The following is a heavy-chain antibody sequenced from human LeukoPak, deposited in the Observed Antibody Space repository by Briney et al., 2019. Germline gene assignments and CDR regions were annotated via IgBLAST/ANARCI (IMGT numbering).Heavy chain of an antibody. CDR3: AKDGDTVSGTYYFDMDV. D-gene: IGHD1-26*01. CDR1: GFTFSSYG. CDR2: IRYDGSNK. Sequence: GGSLRLSCAASGFTFSSYGMHWVRQAPGKGLEWVAFIRYDGSNKYYADSVKGRFTISRDSSRNTLYLQMNSLRAEDTALYYCAKDGDTVSGTYYFDMDVWGKGTTVTISS. V-gene: IGHV3-30*02. J-gene: IGHJ6*03.